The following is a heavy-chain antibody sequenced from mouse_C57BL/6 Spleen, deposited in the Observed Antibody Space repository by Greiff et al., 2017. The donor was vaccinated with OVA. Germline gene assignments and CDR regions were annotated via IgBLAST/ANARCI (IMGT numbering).Heavy chain of an antibody. CDR3: ARQGFYYYGSSYSWYFDV. J-gene: IGHJ1*03. D-gene: IGHD1-1*01. V-gene: IGHV5-16*01. Sequence: EVKLMESEGGLVQPGSSMKLSCTASGFTFSDYYMAWVRQVPEKGLEWVANINYDGSSTYYLDSLKSRFIISRDNAKNILYLQMSSLKSEDTATYYCARQGFYYYGSSYSWYFDVWGTGTTVTVSS. CDR2: INYDGSST. CDR1: GFTFSDYY.